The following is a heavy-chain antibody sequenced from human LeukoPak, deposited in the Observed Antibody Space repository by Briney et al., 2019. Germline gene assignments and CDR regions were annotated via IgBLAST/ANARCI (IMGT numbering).Heavy chain of an antibody. CDR2: ISAYNGNT. CDR3: AGGTDYGDYVGWFDP. CDR1: GYTFTSYG. V-gene: IGHV1-18*01. Sequence: ASVKVSCKASGYTFTSYGIRWVRQAPGQGLEGMGGISAYNGNTKYAQKLQGRVTMTTDTSTSTAYMERRSLRSDDTAVYYCAGGTDYGDYVGWFDPWGQGTLVTVSS. J-gene: IGHJ5*02. D-gene: IGHD4-17*01.